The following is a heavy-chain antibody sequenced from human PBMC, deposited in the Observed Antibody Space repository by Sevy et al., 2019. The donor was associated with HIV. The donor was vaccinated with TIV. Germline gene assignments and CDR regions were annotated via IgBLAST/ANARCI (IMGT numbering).Heavy chain of an antibody. V-gene: IGHV4-34*01. J-gene: IGHJ6*02. D-gene: IGHD3-10*01. CDR1: GGSFSGYY. CDR3: ARVGRENCMVQGVMRYGMDV. Sequence: SETLSLTCAVYGGSFSGYYWSWIRQPPGKGLEWIGEINHSGSTNYNPSLKSRVTISVDTSKNQFSLKPNSVTAADTAVYYCARVGRENCMVQGVMRYGMDVWGQGTTVTVSS. CDR2: INHSGST.